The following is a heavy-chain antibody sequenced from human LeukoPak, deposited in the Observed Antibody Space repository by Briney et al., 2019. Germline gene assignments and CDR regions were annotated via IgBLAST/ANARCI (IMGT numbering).Heavy chain of an antibody. CDR1: GYSISSGYY. J-gene: IGHJ4*02. CDR2: IYHSGST. CDR3: ARAAVTTTYFDF. V-gene: IGHV4-38-2*02. Sequence: SETLSLTCTVSGYSISSGYYWGWIRQPPGKGLEWIGSIYHSGSTYYNPSLKSRVTISVDTSKNQFSLRLSSVTAADTALYYCARAAVTTTYFDFWGQGTLVTVSS. D-gene: IGHD4-17*01.